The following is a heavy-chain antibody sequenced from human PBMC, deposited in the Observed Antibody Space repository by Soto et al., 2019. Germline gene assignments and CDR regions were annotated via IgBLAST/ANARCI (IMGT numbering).Heavy chain of an antibody. CDR1: GYTFASFA. CDR3: ARGEYNWNRRCAY. V-gene: IGHV1-3*01. D-gene: IGHD1-20*01. J-gene: IGHJ4*02. Sequence: GASVKVSCKASGYTFASFAIHWVRQAPGQRLEWMGWINAGSGDTKYSQKFQGRVTITRDTSASTAYMELSSLRSEDTAVYYCARGEYNWNRRCAYWGQGTLVTVSS. CDR2: INAGSGDT.